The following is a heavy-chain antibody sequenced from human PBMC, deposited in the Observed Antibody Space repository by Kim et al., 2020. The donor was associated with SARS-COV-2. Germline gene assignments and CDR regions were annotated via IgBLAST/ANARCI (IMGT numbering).Heavy chain of an antibody. CDR3: MGGPAGDY. Sequence: GGSLRLSCAASGFTFSSYWMTWVRPGLGKGLEWLGNIKQDVSEKYYMDSVKGRFTISRDNAKNSLYLQMNSLRAEDTAVYYCMGGPAGDYWGQGTLVTVSS. CDR2: IKQDVSEK. J-gene: IGHJ4*02. CDR1: GFTFSSYW. V-gene: IGHV3-7*01.